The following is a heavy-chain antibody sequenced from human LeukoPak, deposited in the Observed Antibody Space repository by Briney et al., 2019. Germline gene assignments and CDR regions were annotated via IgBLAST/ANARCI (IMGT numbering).Heavy chain of an antibody. Sequence: ASVKVSCKASGYTFTSYDINWVRQAPGQGLEWMGWISAYNGNTNYAQRLQGRVTMTTDTSTSTAYMELRSLRSDDTAAYYCARDRDYGDYDTQDLLVYWGQGTLVTVSS. CDR1: GYTFTSYD. CDR3: ARDRDYGDYDTQDLLVY. D-gene: IGHD4-17*01. V-gene: IGHV1-18*01. CDR2: ISAYNGNT. J-gene: IGHJ4*02.